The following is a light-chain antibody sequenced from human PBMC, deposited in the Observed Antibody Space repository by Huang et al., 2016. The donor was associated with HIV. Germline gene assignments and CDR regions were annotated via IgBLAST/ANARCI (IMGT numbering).Light chain of an antibody. J-gene: IGKJ1*01. CDR1: QSLLYSNGYNY. V-gene: IGKV2-28*01. CDR3: MQGLQTPQT. Sequence: DIVLTQSPLSLPVTPGEPASISCRSSQSLLYSNGYNYLHWYLQKPGHSPQLVISLASNRASGVPDRFSISGSDTYFTLKISRVEAENVGFYYCMQGLQTPQTFGQGTKVEIK. CDR2: LAS.